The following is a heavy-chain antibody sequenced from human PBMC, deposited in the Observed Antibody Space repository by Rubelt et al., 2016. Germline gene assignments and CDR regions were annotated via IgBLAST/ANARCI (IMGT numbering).Heavy chain of an antibody. Sequence: QVQLVQSGAEVKKPGASVKVSCKVSGYTLTELSMHWVRQAPGKGLEWMAVINPSGGSTSYAQKFQGRVTMTRDTSTSTVYMELSSLRSEDTAVYYCATVGAGTLDYWGQGTLVSVSS. CDR3: ATVGAGTLDY. V-gene: IGHV1-46*01. CDR2: INPSGGST. D-gene: IGHD6-19*01. CDR1: GYTLTELS. J-gene: IGHJ4*02.